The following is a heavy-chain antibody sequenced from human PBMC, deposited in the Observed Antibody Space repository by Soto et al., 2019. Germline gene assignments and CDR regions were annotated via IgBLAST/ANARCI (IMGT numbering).Heavy chain of an antibody. Sequence: HPGGSVRLSCAASGFTFSSYSMNWVRQAPGKGLEWVSYISSSSSTIYYADSVKGRFTISRDNAKNSLYLQMNSLRAEDTAVYYCARGLRAAAGPPNPHDYWGQGTLVTVSS. V-gene: IGHV3-48*01. CDR1: GFTFSSYS. CDR3: ARGLRAAAGPPNPHDY. CDR2: ISSSSSTI. J-gene: IGHJ4*02. D-gene: IGHD6-13*01.